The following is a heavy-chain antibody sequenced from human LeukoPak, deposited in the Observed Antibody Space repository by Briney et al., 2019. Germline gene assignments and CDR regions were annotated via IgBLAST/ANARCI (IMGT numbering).Heavy chain of an antibody. Sequence: SETLSLTCTVSGGSISSYYWSWIRQPPGKGLEWIGYIYYSGSTNYNPSLKSRVTISVDTSKNQFSLKLSSVTAADTAVYYCARHYSSGSWFDPWGQGILVTVSS. CDR3: ARHYSSGSWFDP. D-gene: IGHD6-19*01. CDR2: IYYSGST. CDR1: GGSISSYY. V-gene: IGHV4-59*08. J-gene: IGHJ5*02.